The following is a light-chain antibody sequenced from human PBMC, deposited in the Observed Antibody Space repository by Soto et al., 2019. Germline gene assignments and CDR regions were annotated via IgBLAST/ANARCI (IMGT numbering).Light chain of an antibody. CDR3: SSYTSSSTGV. Sequence: QSVLTQPASVSGSPGQSITISCTGTSSDVGGYNYVSWYQQHPGKAPKLMIYDVSNRPSGVSNRFSGSKSGSTAPLTISGLQAEDGADYYCSSYTSSSTGVFGTGTKVTV. J-gene: IGLJ1*01. CDR1: SSDVGGYNY. V-gene: IGLV2-14*01. CDR2: DVS.